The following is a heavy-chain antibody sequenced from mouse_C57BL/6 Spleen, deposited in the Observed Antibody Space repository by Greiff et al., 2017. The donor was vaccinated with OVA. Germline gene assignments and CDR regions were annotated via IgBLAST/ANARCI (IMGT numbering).Heavy chain of an antibody. CDR2: FHPYNDDT. D-gene: IGHD1-1*01. V-gene: IGHV1-47*01. Sequence: VHLVESGAELVKPGASVKMSCKASGYTFTTYPIEWMKQNHGKSLEWIGNFHPYNDDTKYNEKFKGKATLTVEKSSSTVYLELSRLTSDDSAVYYCARSTVVARYLYFDVWGTGTTVTVSS. CDR1: GYTFTTYP. CDR3: ARSTVVARYLYFDV. J-gene: IGHJ1*03.